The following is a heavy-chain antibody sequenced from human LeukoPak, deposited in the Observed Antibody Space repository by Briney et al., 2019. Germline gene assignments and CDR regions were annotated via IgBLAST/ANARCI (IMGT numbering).Heavy chain of an antibody. D-gene: IGHD6-13*01. Sequence: KPGGSLRLSCAASGFTFSSYNMNWVRQAPGKGLEWVSTISSSSSYIYYADSVKGRFTISRDNAKNSLYLQMNSLRAEDTAVYYCAKPIAQYYFDHWGQGTLVTVSS. J-gene: IGHJ4*02. CDR1: GFTFSSYN. CDR2: ISSSSSYI. V-gene: IGHV3-21*01. CDR3: AKPIAQYYFDH.